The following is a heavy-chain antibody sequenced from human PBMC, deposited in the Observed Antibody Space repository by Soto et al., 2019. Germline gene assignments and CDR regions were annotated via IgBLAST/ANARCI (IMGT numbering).Heavy chain of an antibody. J-gene: IGHJ4*02. CDR1: GFTFSRYA. V-gene: IGHV3-64*01. D-gene: IGHD1-26*01. Sequence: EVQLVESGGGLVQPGGSLRLSCAASGFTFSRYAMHWVRQAPGKGLQYVSTISSNGGSTYYTNSVKGRFTISRDNSKNTLYLQMGSLRAEDMAVYYYGRDTKSGSYSLDYWGQGTLVTVSS. CDR2: ISSNGGST. CDR3: GRDTKSGSYSLDY.